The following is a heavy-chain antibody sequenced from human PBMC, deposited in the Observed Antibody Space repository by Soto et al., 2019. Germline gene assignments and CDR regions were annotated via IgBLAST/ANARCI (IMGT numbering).Heavy chain of an antibody. CDR2: IWYDGSNK. D-gene: IGHD2-15*01. Sequence: QVQLVEAGGGVVQPGRSLRLSCEASGFNFNNYGMHWVRQAPGKGLEWVAVIWYDGSNKYYADSVKGRFTISRDNSKNTLYLQMNSLRAEDTAVYYCARDLSVVALDYYFDYWGQGTLVTVSS. CDR3: ARDLSVVALDYYFDY. V-gene: IGHV3-30*19. J-gene: IGHJ4*02. CDR1: GFNFNNYG.